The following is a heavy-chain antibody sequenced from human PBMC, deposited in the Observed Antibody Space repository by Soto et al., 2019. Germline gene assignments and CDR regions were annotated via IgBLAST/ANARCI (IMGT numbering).Heavy chain of an antibody. Sequence: QITLKESGPTLVKPTQTLTLTCTVSGFSLSTSPVAVGWIRQPPGKALEWLAIIYWDDTKHYYPSLNSRLTITKGTSKNQVVLIMTNMDPVDTATYYCAHRGRSSGFGGDNWFDPWGQGTLVTVSS. V-gene: IGHV2-5*02. CDR2: IYWDDTK. D-gene: IGHD3-22*01. J-gene: IGHJ5*02. CDR1: GFSLSTSPVA. CDR3: AHRGRSSGFGGDNWFDP.